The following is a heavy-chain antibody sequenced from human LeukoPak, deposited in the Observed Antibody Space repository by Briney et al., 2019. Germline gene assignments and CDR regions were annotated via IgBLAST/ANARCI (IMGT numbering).Heavy chain of an antibody. CDR2: IKSKADGCIT. J-gene: IGHJ4*02. CDR1: GFTFSNVW. V-gene: IGHV3-15*01. Sequence: PGGSLRLSCAASGFTFSNVWMSWVRQAPGKGLEWVGRIKSKADGCITDYAAPVKGRFTISRDNSKNTMCLQMNSLKTEDTAVYYCTARRVDTPMDFDYWGQGTPASVSS. CDR3: TARRVDTPMDFDY. D-gene: IGHD5-18*01.